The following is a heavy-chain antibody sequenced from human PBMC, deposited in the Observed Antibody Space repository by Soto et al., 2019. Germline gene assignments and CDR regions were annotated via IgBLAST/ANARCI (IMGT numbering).Heavy chain of an antibody. V-gene: IGHV3-30*18. CDR1: GFTFSSYG. Sequence: GGSLRLSCAASGFTFSSYGMHWVRQAPGKGLEWVAVISYDGSNKYYADSVKGRFTISRDNSKNTLYLQMNSLRAEDTAVYYCAKDRQRIVAVTPLLGWGQGTLVTVSS. J-gene: IGHJ4*02. D-gene: IGHD5-12*01. CDR3: AKDRQRIVAVTPLLG. CDR2: ISYDGSNK.